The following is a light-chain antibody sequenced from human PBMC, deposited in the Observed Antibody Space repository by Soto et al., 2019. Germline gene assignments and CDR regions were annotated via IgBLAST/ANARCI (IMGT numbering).Light chain of an antibody. V-gene: IGKV4-1*01. Sequence: DIVMTQSPDSLAVSLGERATINCKSSQSVLYSSNNKNYLAWYQQQPGQPPKLLIYWASTRESGVPDRFSGSGSWPDFTLTISSLQAEDVAVYYCQQYNDYSAWTFGQGTKVEIK. CDR3: QQYNDYSAWT. CDR1: QSVLYSSNNKNY. J-gene: IGKJ1*01. CDR2: WAS.